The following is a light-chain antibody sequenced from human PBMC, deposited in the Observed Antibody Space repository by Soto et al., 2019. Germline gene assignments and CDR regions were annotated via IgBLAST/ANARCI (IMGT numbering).Light chain of an antibody. J-gene: IGKJ1*01. Sequence: EIQMTQSPSSLSASVGDRVTISCRACQTISTYLNWYQQKPGKAPNLLIYAASILQSGVPSRFSGSGSGTDFTLTINSLQPEDFASYYCQQSYSVPWTFGHGTKVDI. CDR2: AAS. CDR3: QQSYSVPWT. V-gene: IGKV1-39*01. CDR1: QTISTY.